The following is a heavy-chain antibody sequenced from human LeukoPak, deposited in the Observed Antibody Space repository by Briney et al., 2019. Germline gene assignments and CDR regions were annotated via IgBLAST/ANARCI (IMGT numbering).Heavy chain of an antibody. CDR2: IKQEGSEK. CDR3: AKGLPHYYDSSGWWDY. CDR1: GFTSSSYW. J-gene: IGHJ4*02. V-gene: IGHV3-7*03. D-gene: IGHD3-22*01. Sequence: GRTLRPSCAASGFTSSSYWMSSVRQAPGEGQEWVANIKQEGSEKYYVDSVKGRFTISRDNAKNSLYLQMNSLRAEDAAVYYCAKGLPHYYDSSGWWDYWGQGSLVTVSS.